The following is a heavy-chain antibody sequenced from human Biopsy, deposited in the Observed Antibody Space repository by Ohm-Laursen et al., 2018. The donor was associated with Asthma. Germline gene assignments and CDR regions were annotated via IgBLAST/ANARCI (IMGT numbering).Heavy chain of an antibody. CDR3: VKDHSAGYYYFDD. Sequence: SLRLSCAASGFTSSSYSMHWVRQAPGRGPEYVSFIATDGSNKFYADSVKGRFTASRDNSKHTLYLHMTGLRADDTGVYYCVKDHSAGYYYFDDWGQGAQVTVSS. CDR2: IATDGSNK. V-gene: IGHV3-64D*08. D-gene: IGHD2-21*01. J-gene: IGHJ4*02. CDR1: GFTSSSYS.